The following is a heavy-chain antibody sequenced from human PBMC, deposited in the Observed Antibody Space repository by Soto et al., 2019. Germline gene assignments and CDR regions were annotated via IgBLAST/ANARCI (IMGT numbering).Heavy chain of an antibody. J-gene: IGHJ6*02. V-gene: IGHV3-21*01. CDR1: GFTFSSYS. Sequence: PGGSLRLSCAASGFTFSSYSMNWVRQAPGKGLERVSSISSSSSYIYYADSVKGRFTISRDNAKNSLYLQMNSLRAEDTAVYYCASVDTAMARYYYYGMDVWGQGTTVTVSS. CDR3: ASVDTAMARYYYYGMDV. D-gene: IGHD5-18*01. CDR2: ISSSSSYI.